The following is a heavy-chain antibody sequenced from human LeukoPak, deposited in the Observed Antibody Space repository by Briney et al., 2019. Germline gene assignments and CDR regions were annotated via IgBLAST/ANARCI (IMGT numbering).Heavy chain of an antibody. Sequence: GGSLRLSCAASGFTFRSYSMNWVRQAPGKGLEWVSSINSDASYRYYADSVKGRLTISRDNAKNSLFLQMNSLRAEDTAVYYCTRGGMRFDSSPPPLWGRGTLVTVSS. J-gene: IGHJ4*02. CDR2: INSDASYR. CDR1: GFTFRSYS. D-gene: IGHD3-22*01. V-gene: IGHV3-21*01. CDR3: TRGGMRFDSSPPPL.